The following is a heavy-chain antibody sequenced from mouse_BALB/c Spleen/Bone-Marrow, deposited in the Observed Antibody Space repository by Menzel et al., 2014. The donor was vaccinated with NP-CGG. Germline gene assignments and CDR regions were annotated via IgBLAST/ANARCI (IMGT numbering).Heavy chain of an antibody. CDR3: ARDTNCGNYHWYFDV. CDR2: IRNKANGYTT. Sequence: EVMLVESGGGLVQPGGSLRLSCATSGFTFSDYYMSWVRQPPGKALEWLGFIRNKANGYTTEYSASVKDRFTISRDNSQRILSLQKNTLRAEDSATYYCARDTNCGNYHWYFDVWRAGTTVTVSS. D-gene: IGHD2-1*01. J-gene: IGHJ1*01. V-gene: IGHV7-3*02. CDR1: GFTFSDYY.